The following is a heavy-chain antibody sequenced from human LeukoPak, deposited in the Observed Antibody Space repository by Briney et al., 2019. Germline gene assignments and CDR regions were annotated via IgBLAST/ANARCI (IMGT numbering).Heavy chain of an antibody. Sequence: SQTLSLTCTVSGGSISSGGYYWSWIRQHPGKGLEWIGYIYYSGSTYYNPSLKSRVTISVDTSKNQFSLKLSSVTAANTAVYYCARDSPNGDYGSDYWGQGTLVTVSS. CDR3: ARDSPNGDYGSDY. V-gene: IGHV4-31*03. CDR2: IYYSGST. J-gene: IGHJ4*02. CDR1: GGSISSGGYY. D-gene: IGHD4-17*01.